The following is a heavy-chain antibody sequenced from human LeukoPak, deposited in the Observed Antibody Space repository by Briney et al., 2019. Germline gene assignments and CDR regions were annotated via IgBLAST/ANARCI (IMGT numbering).Heavy chain of an antibody. J-gene: IGHJ4*02. D-gene: IGHD1-20*01. CDR2: ISWNSGSI. CDR3: LRDHNWSLDQ. V-gene: IGHV3-9*01. Sequence: GRSLRLSCAASGFTFDDYAMHWVRQAPGKGLEWVSGISWNSGSIGYADSVKGRFTISRDNAKNSLYLQMNSLRAEDTAVYYCLRDHNWSLDQWGQGTLVTVSS. CDR1: GFTFDDYA.